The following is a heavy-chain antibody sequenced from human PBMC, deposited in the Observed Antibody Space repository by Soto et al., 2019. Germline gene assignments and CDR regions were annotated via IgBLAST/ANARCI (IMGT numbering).Heavy chain of an antibody. CDR3: ASIAAPGTTHFDF. V-gene: IGHV4-39*01. Sequence: KTSETLSLTCTVSGGSLGSSSYYWGWIRQSPGKGLEWIGNIYYSGNTFYNPSLKSRVTISVDTSKNQSYLHLSSVTAADTAIFYCASIAAPGTTHFDFWGQGTLVTVS. J-gene: IGHJ4*02. CDR2: IYYSGNT. CDR1: GGSLGSSSYY. D-gene: IGHD6-13*01.